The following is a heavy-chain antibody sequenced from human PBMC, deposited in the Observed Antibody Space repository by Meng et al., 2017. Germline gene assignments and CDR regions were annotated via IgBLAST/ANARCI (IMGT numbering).Heavy chain of an antibody. J-gene: IGHJ4*02. V-gene: IGHV1-69*06. Sequence: GAEVQPPWSSGKVSCKASGGNFSSYAISWVRQAPGQGLEWMGGIIPIFGTANYAQKFQGRVTITADKSTSTAYMELSSLRSEDTAVYYCARVDRNDDADFDYWGQGTLVTVSS. D-gene: IGHD1-1*01. CDR3: ARVDRNDDADFDY. CDR1: GGNFSSYA. CDR2: IIPIFGTA.